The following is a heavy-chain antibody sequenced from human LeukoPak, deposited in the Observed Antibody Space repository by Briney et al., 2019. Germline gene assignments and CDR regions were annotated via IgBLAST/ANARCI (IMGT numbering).Heavy chain of an antibody. Sequence: GGSLRLSCAASGFTFNSNTMSWVRQAPGKGLEWGSAIIGSGGSTYYADSVKGPFTISRDNSKNTLYLQMNRLRAEETAVYYCAKDPTGYSYYYYFDYWGQGTLVTVSS. CDR2: IIGSGGST. CDR3: AKDPTGYSYYYYFDY. D-gene: IGHD5-18*01. CDR1: GFTFNSNT. J-gene: IGHJ4*02. V-gene: IGHV3-23*01.